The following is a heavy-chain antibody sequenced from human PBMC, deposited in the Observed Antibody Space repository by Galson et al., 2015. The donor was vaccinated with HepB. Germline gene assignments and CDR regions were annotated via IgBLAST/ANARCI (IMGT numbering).Heavy chain of an antibody. V-gene: IGHV1-18*01. Sequence: SVKVSCTASGFSFKYYGISWLRQAPGQGPEWMGWISAYNGDRSYAQSFQGRVTMTTDKSKSTVYMELRSLRSDDTAVYYCARDIGQRQVPFPFFDYWGQGTLVTVSS. CDR3: ARDIGQRQVPFPFFDY. D-gene: IGHD6-25*01. J-gene: IGHJ4*02. CDR2: ISAYNGDR. CDR1: GFSFKYYG.